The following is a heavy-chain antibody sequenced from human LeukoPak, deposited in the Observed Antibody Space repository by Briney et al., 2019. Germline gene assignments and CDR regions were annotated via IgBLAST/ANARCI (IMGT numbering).Heavy chain of an antibody. CDR3: ARLYSSSSHFDY. V-gene: IGHV4-4*07. Sequence: PSETLSLTCTVSGGSLSTYYWSWIRQPAGQGLEWIGHIYTSGTTNYNPSLKSRVTMSVDTSKNQFSLKLNSVTAADTAVYYCARLYSSSSHFDYWGQGTLVTVSS. CDR1: GGSLSTYY. D-gene: IGHD6-6*01. J-gene: IGHJ4*02. CDR2: IYTSGTT.